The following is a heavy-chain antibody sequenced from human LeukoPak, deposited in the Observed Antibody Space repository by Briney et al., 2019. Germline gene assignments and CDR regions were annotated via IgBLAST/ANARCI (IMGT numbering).Heavy chain of an antibody. J-gene: IGHJ3*02. CDR1: GFTFSSYA. V-gene: IGHV3-23*01. D-gene: IGHD6-19*01. CDR3: AKVTSSGWYGAFDI. CDR2: ISGSGGST. Sequence: GGSLRLSCAASGFTFSSYAMSWVRQAPGKGLEWVSAISGSGGSTYYADSVKGRFTIPRDNSKNTLYLQMNSLRAEDTAVCYCAKVTSSGWYGAFDIWGQGTMVTVSS.